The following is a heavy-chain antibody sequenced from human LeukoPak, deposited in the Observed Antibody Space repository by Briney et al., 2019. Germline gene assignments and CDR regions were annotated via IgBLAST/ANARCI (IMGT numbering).Heavy chain of an antibody. CDR3: ARNGAVDWDAEYAFDI. J-gene: IGHJ3*02. CDR1: GGSISSYY. CDR2: IYTSGST. V-gene: IGHV4-4*07. Sequence: SETLSLTCTVSGGSISSYYWSWIRQPAGKGLEWIGRIYTSGSTNYNPSLKSRVTISVDTSKNQFSLKLSSVTAADTAVYYCARNGAVDWDAEYAFDIWGQGTWVTVSS. D-gene: IGHD3/OR15-3a*01.